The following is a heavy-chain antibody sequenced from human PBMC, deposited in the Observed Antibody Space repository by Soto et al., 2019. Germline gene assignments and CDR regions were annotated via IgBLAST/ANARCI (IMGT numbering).Heavy chain of an antibody. D-gene: IGHD3-10*01. CDR1: GFTFSSYA. Sequence: GGSLRLSCAASGFTFSSYAMHWVRQAPGKGLEYVSAISSNGGSTYYANSVKGRFTISRDNSKNTLYLQMGSLRAEDMAVYYCARGPYLKFYYYYYMDVWGKGTTVTVSS. CDR3: ARGPYLKFYYYYYMDV. CDR2: ISSNGGST. V-gene: IGHV3-64*01. J-gene: IGHJ6*03.